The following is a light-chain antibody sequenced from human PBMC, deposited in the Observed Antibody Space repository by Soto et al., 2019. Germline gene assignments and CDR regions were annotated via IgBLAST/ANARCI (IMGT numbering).Light chain of an antibody. CDR2: EVS. Sequence: DVVMTQTPLSLSVTPGQPASISCKSSQSLLHSDGKTYLYWYLQKPGQPPQLLIYEVSNRFSGVPDRFSGGGSGTDFSLSISRLQPEDVAVYYCLQYYSTLVTFGQGTRLEI. V-gene: IGKV2D-29*01. J-gene: IGKJ2*01. CDR3: LQYYSTLVT. CDR1: QSLLHSDGKTY.